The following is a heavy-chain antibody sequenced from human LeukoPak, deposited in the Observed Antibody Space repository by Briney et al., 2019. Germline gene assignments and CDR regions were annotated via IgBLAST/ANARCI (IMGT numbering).Heavy chain of an antibody. V-gene: IGHV4-59*08. J-gene: IGHJ4*02. CDR1: GGSIKGYH. CDR3: ARLNARYYFDY. Sequence: SETLSLTCTVSGGSIKGYHWSWIRQPPGKGLEWMGNIFYSGTTSYNPSLKSRVTISLDTSKSQFSLKLSSVTAADTAVYYCARLNARYYFDYWGQGTLVTVSS. CDR2: IFYSGTT. D-gene: IGHD2-21*01.